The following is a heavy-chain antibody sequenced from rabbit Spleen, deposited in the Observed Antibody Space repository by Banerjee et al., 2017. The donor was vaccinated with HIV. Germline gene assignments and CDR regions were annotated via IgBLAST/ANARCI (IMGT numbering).Heavy chain of an antibody. CDR1: GFSFNSDYD. J-gene: IGHJ6*01. V-gene: IGHV1S40*01. D-gene: IGHD1-1*01. CDR3: ARDTSTSFSTYGMDL. CDR2: IYAGSSSNT. Sequence: QSLEESGGGLVKPGASLTLTCKASGFSFNSDYDMCWVRQAPGKGLEWIACIYAGSSSNTYSATWAKGRFTISKTSSTTVTLQMTSLTAADTATYFCARDTSTSFSTYGMDLWGQGTLVTVS.